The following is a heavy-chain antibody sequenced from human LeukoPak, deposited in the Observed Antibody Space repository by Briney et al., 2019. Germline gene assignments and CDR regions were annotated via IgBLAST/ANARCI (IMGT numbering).Heavy chain of an antibody. CDR3: ARDLWGPQIRAFDY. V-gene: IGHV1-2*02. D-gene: IGHD7-27*01. CDR2: INPNSGGT. J-gene: IGHJ4*02. CDR1: GYTFTGYY. Sequence: ASVKVSCKASGYTFTGYYMHWVRQAPGQGLEWMGWINPNSGGTNYAQKFQGRVTMTRDTSISTAYMELSRLRSDDTAVYYCARDLWGPQIRAFDYWGQGTLVTVSS.